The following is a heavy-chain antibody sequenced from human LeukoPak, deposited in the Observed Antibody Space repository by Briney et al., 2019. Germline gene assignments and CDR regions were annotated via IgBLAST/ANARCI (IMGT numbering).Heavy chain of an antibody. V-gene: IGHV3-23*01. CDR2: LSGSGAAT. CDR1: GFTFKNYA. CDR3: AKDRWYDGESGYFDH. D-gene: IGHD3-10*01. J-gene: IGHJ4*02. Sequence: PGGSLTLSCEASGFTFKNYAMSWVRQAPGKGLEWVSGLSGSGAATFYADSVKGRFTISRDTSNNTLYLRLNSLRAEDTAIYFCAKDRWYDGESGYFDHWGRGTLVTVSS.